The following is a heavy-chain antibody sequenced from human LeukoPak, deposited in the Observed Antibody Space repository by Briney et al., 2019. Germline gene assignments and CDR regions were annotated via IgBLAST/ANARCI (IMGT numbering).Heavy chain of an antibody. CDR1: GFTFSSYS. J-gene: IGHJ4*02. CDR2: INSDGSTT. CDR3: ASGHGYNFAYTLNY. D-gene: IGHD5-18*01. V-gene: IGHV3-74*01. Sequence: GGSLRLSCAASGFTFSSYSMNWVRQAPGKGLEWVSRINSDGSTTNYADSVKGRFTISRDNAKNTLYLQMNGLRAEDTAVYFCASGHGYNFAYTLNYWGQGTLVTVSS.